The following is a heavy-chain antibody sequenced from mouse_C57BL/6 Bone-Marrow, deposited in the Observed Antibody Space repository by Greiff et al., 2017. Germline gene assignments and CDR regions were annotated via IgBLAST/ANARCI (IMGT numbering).Heavy chain of an antibody. Sequence: VHLVESGAELARPGASVKLSCKASGYTFTSYGISWVKQRTGQGLEWIGEIYPRSGNTYYNEKFKGKATLTADKSSSTAYMELRSLTSEDSAVYFCASRDYYGSSFDYWGQGTTLTVSS. D-gene: IGHD1-1*01. CDR2: IYPRSGNT. J-gene: IGHJ2*01. CDR3: ASRDYYGSSFDY. CDR1: GYTFTSYG. V-gene: IGHV1-81*01.